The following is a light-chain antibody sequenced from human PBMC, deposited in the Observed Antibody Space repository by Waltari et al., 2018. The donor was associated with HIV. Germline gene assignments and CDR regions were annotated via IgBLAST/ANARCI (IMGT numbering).Light chain of an antibody. CDR2: DVS. CDR1: TKDAVGFNS. Sequence: LTQPASMSGSLGQSITISCLGRTKDAVGFNSTSCYQQSPDKPPRLVIYDVSNRPSGVSGRFSGSKSGSAASLTISGLQPEDEADYYCCSYSSSGTVLFGGGTRLTVL. CDR3: CSYSSSGTVL. J-gene: IGLJ2*01. V-gene: IGLV2-14*03.